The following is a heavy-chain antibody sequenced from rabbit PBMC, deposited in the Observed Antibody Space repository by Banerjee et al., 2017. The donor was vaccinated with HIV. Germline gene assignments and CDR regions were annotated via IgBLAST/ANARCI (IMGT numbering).Heavy chain of an antibody. D-gene: IGHD4-1*01. CDR1: GFSFSNRYV. CDR2: INTITGDT. CDR3: ARELAGGFGWKFNL. Sequence: QEQLEESGGGLVKPEGSLTLTCKASGFSFSNRYVMCWVRQAPGKGLEWIACINTITGDTVYATWAKGRFTISKASWATVTLQMTSLTAAGTGTYFCARELAGGFGWKFNLWGPGTLVTVS. V-gene: IGHV1S45*01. J-gene: IGHJ4*01.